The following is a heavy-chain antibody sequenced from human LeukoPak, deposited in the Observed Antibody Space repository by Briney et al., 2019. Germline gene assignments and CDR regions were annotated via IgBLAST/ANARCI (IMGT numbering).Heavy chain of an antibody. CDR2: ISSIGST. Sequence: SETQSLTCSVSDDSFSTHYWTWIRHPPGKGLGWIGYISSIGSTNYNPSLKSRVTITVDTSKKQFSLKMTSVTAADTAVYYCARDPTTVTKGFDVWGQGTMVTVSS. CDR3: ARDPTTVTKGFDV. CDR1: DDSFSTHY. J-gene: IGHJ3*01. D-gene: IGHD4-17*01. V-gene: IGHV4-59*11.